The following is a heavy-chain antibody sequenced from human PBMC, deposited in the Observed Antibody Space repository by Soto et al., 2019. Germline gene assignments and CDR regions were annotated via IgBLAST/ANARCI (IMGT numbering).Heavy chain of an antibody. D-gene: IGHD3-16*01. Sequence: AGGSLRLSCTASGFTFGDYAMSWVRQAPGKGLEWVGFIRSKAYGGTTEYAASVKGRFTISRDDSKSIAYLQMNSLKTEDTAVYYCTRCLVGYVWGGPDAFDIWGQGTMVTVSS. V-gene: IGHV3-49*04. CDR3: TRCLVGYVWGGPDAFDI. J-gene: IGHJ3*02. CDR1: GFTFGDYA. CDR2: IRSKAYGGTT.